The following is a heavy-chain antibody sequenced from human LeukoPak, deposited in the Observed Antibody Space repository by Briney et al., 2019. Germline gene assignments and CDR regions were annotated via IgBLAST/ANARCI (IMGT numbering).Heavy chain of an antibody. CDR1: GFTFSSYG. CDR2: IRYDGSNK. D-gene: IGHD2-2*01. CDR3: AKDRGIVVVPILFDY. Sequence: GGSLRLSCAASGFTFSSYGMHWVRQAPGKGLEWVAFIRYDGSNKYYADSVKGRFTISRDNSKNTLYLQMNSLRAEDTAVYYCAKDRGIVVVPILFDYWGQGTLVTVSS. V-gene: IGHV3-30*02. J-gene: IGHJ4*02.